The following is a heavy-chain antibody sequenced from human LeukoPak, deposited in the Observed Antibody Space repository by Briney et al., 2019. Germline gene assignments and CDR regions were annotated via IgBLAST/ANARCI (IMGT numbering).Heavy chain of an antibody. V-gene: IGHV3-9*01. CDR3: AKADEFLFMRKNWFDS. Sequence: PGRSLRLSCVASGFTFNDYAMHWVRQAPGKGLEWVSAISWNSGSIGYAESVEGRFTVSRDNAKNSLYLQMNSLRPEDTAVYYCAKADEFLFMRKNWFDSWGQGTLVTVSS. CDR1: GFTFNDYA. CDR2: ISWNSGSI. D-gene: IGHD3-3*01. J-gene: IGHJ5*01.